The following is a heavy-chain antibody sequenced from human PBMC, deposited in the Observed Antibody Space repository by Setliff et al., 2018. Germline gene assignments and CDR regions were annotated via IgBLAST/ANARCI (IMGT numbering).Heavy chain of an antibody. CDR1: GYTFTSYY. V-gene: IGHV1-46*01. Sequence: ASVKVSCKASGYTFTSYYMHWVRQAPGQGLEWMGIINPSGGSTSYAQKFQGRVTMTRDTSTSTVYMELSSLRSEDTAVYYCARDRATVIRGVTSFFYYYMDVWGGGTTVTVS. J-gene: IGHJ6*03. CDR2: INPSGGST. CDR3: ARDRATVIRGVTSFFYYYMDV. D-gene: IGHD3-10*01.